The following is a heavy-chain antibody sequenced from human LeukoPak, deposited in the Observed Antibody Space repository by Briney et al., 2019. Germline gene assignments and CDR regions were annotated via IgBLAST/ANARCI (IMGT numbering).Heavy chain of an antibody. V-gene: IGHV3-33*01. D-gene: IGHD2-21*01. J-gene: IGHJ3*02. CDR3: ARVSVVADPFDAFDI. Sequence: GRSLRLSCAASGFTFSSYGMHWVRQAPGKGLEWVAVIWYDGSNKYYADSVKGRFTISRDNSRNTLYLQMNSLRAEGTAVYYCARVSVVADPFDAFDIWGQGTMVTVSS. CDR2: IWYDGSNK. CDR1: GFTFSSYG.